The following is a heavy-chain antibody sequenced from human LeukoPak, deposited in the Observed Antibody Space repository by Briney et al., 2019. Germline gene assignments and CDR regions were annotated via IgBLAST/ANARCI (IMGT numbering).Heavy chain of an antibody. J-gene: IGHJ4*02. CDR3: ARETSPQYYDFWSGYPDY. CDR2: ISSSSSYI. D-gene: IGHD3-3*01. Sequence: GGSLRLSCAASGFTFSSYSMNWVRQAPGKGLEWVSSISSSSSYIYYADSVKGRFTISRDNAKNSLYLQMNSLRAEDTAVYYCARETSPQYYDFWSGYPDYWGQGTLVTVSS. CDR1: GFTFSSYS. V-gene: IGHV3-21*01.